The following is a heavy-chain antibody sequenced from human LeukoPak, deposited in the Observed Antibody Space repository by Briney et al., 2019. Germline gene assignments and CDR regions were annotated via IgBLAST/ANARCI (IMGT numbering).Heavy chain of an antibody. CDR2: IYPGDSDT. CDR1: GYSFTSYW. Sequence: GESLKISCKGSGYSFTSYWIGWVRQMPGKGLEWMGIIYPGDSDTRYSPSFQGQVTISADKPISTAYLQWSSLKASDTAMYYCARQDIVVVPAAMGYYYYYYGMDVWGQGTTVTVSS. D-gene: IGHD2-2*01. J-gene: IGHJ6*02. CDR3: ARQDIVVVPAAMGYYYYYYGMDV. V-gene: IGHV5-51*01.